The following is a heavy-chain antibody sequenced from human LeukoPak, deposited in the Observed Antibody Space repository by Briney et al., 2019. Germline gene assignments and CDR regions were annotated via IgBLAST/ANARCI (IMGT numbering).Heavy chain of an antibody. D-gene: IGHD2-21*02. CDR1: GFILRNHA. CDR3: VKDWRDESNCGGDCLQY. J-gene: IGHJ4*02. CDR2: ISDNGGST. Sequence: GGSLRLSCAASGFILRNHAMNWVRQAPGKGPEWVSGISDNGGSTYYADSVRGRFTISRDNSKNTLYLHMNSLRAEDTAVYCCVKDWRDESNCGGDCLQYWGQGTLVTVSS. V-gene: IGHV3-23*01.